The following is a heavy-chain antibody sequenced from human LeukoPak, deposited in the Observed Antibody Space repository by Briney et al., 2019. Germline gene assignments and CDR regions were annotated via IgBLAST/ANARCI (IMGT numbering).Heavy chain of an antibody. CDR3: ARELSSTPPGFDP. Sequence: PSETLSLTWAVYGGSFSGYYWSWIRQPPGKGLEWIGEINHSGSTNYNPSLKSRVTISVDTSKNQFSLRLSSVTAADTAVYYCARELSSTPPGFDPWGQGTLVTVSS. CDR1: GGSFSGYY. D-gene: IGHD6-13*01. J-gene: IGHJ5*02. CDR2: INHSGST. V-gene: IGHV4-34*01.